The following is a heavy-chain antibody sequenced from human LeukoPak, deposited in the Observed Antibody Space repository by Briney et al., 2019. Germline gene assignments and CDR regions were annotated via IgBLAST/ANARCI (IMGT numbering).Heavy chain of an antibody. CDR2: ISTSSSYI. D-gene: IGHD3-22*01. CDR3: ARGLLYDSSGYYYFDY. V-gene: IGHV3-21*01. J-gene: IGHJ4*02. Sequence: PGGSLRLSCAASGFTFSSYSMNWVRQAPGKGLEWVSSISTSSSYIYYADSVKGRFTISRDNAKNSLYLQMNGLRAEDTAVYYCARGLLYDSSGYYYFDYWGQGTLVTVSS. CDR1: GFTFSSYS.